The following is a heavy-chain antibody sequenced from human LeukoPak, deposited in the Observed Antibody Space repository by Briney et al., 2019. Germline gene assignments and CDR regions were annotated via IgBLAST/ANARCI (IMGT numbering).Heavy chain of an antibody. Sequence: PGGSLRLSCAASGFTFSGSALHWVRQAYGEGLEWVGRIRSTANGYATAYAASVKGRFTISRDDSKNTAYLQMDSLKTEDTAVYYCSTDRGARDSWGQGTLVTVSS. V-gene: IGHV3-73*01. CDR3: STDRGARDS. CDR1: GFTFSGSA. CDR2: IRSTANGYAT. D-gene: IGHD3-10*01. J-gene: IGHJ5*01.